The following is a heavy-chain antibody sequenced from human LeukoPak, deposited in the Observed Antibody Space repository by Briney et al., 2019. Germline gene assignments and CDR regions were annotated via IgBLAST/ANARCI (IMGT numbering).Heavy chain of an antibody. J-gene: IGHJ6*02. Sequence: SVKVSCKASGGTLSNYAISWVRQAPGQGLEWMGGIIPIVGTPNYAQKFQGRVTITAGESTSTAYMELSSLRSEDTAVYYCARARVPKFDIWVPGQQRKNYYYGMDVWGQGTSVTVSS. CDR2: IIPIVGTP. V-gene: IGHV1-69*13. CDR1: GGTLSNYA. CDR3: ARARVPKFDIWVPGQQRKNYYYGMDV. D-gene: IGHD3-9*01.